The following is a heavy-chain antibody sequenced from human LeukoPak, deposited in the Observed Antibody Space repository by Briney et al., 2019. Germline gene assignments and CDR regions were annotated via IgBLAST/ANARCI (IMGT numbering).Heavy chain of an antibody. D-gene: IGHD2-2*01. J-gene: IGHJ5*02. Sequence: GASVKVSCKASGGTFSSYAISWVRQAPGQGLEWMGGIIPIFGTANYAQKFQGRVTITADESTSTAYMELSSLRSEDTAVYYCARGGVPAAMGGPPPNWFDPWGQGTLVTVSS. CDR3: ARGGVPAAMGGPPPNWFDP. V-gene: IGHV1-69*13. CDR2: IIPIFGTA. CDR1: GGTFSSYA.